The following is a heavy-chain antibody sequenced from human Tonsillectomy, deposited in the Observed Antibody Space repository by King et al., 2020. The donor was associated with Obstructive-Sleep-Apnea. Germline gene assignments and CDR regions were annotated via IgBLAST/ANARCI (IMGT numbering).Heavy chain of an antibody. Sequence: VQLQESGPGLVKSSQTLSLTCSVSGGSISSGGYYWGWIRQHPGKGLEWIGYINYSGTTYYNPSLKSRVTISVDTSKNPFSLKLSSVTAADTAVYFCARNSRGTITKVPRWFDPWGQGTLVTVSS. CDR1: GGSISSGGYY. CDR3: ARNSRGTITKVPRWFDP. CDR2: INYSGTT. V-gene: IGHV4-31*03. D-gene: IGHD3-10*01. J-gene: IGHJ5*02.